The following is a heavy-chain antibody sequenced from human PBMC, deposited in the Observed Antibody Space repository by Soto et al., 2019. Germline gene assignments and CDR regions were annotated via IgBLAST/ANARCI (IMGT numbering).Heavy chain of an antibody. CDR1: GYTFTSYY. J-gene: IGHJ6*02. V-gene: IGHV1-46*01. CDR2: INPSGGST. CDR3: AREEAYSNYRHYYYYGMDV. D-gene: IGHD4-4*01. Sequence: QVQLVQSGAEVKKPGASVKVSCKASGYTFTSYYMHWVRQAPGQGLEWMGIINPSGGSTSNAQKFQGRVTMTRDTSTSTVYMELSSLRSEDTAVYYCAREEAYSNYRHYYYYGMDVWGQGTTVTVSS.